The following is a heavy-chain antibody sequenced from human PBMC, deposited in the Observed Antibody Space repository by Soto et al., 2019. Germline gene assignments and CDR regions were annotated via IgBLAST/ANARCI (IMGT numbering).Heavy chain of an antibody. V-gene: IGHV3-74*01. CDR3: ARVCGGDGCLGHAQ. CDR1: GFTFSSYW. D-gene: IGHD2-21*01. CDR2: INSDGSST. Sequence: GGSLRLSCAASGFTFSSYWMHWVRQAPGKGLEWVSHINSDGSSTTYADSVKGRFTISRDNARSTLYLQMNSLRVEDTAVYYCARVCGGDGCLGHAQWGQGTLVTVSS. J-gene: IGHJ4*02.